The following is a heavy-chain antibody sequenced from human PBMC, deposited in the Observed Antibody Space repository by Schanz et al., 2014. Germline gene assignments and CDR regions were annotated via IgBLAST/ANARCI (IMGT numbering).Heavy chain of an antibody. D-gene: IGHD2-21*01. Sequence: QVQLVESGGGVVQPGGSLRLSCAASGFTFNSYAFHWVRQAPGKGLEWVALISYDGSSKNHADSVQGRFTISRDNSKNALYLQMDSLRAEDTAVYYCAKSKSQLPLFDYWGQGTLVAVSS. J-gene: IGHJ4*02. CDR3: AKSKSQLPLFDY. CDR1: GFTFNSYA. CDR2: ISYDGSSK. V-gene: IGHV3-30*18.